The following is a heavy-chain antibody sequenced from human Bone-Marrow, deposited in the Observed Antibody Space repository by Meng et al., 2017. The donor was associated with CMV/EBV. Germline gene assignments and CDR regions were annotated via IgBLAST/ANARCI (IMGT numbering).Heavy chain of an antibody. V-gene: IGHV4-61*01. CDR2: MYCRGST. Sequence: SQTLSLTCAVYGGSVSSGSYYWSWIRQPPGKGLEWIGYMYCRGSTNYNPSLKSRVTISKDTSKNQFSLKLSSVTAADTAVYYCARARFGFKHYYGMDVWGQGTTVTVSS. CDR1: GGSVSSGSYY. D-gene: IGHD3-16*01. CDR3: ARARFGFKHYYGMDV. J-gene: IGHJ6*02.